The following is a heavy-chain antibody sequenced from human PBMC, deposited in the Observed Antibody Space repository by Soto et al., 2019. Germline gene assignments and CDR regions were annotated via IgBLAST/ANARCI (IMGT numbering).Heavy chain of an antibody. V-gene: IGHV3-23*01. CDR3: AKDETVLDAFDI. CDR1: GFTFSSYA. Sequence: GGSLRLSCAASGFTFSSYAMSWVRQAPGKGLEWVLAISGSGGSTYYADSVKGRFTISRDNSKNTLYLQMNSLRAEDTAVYYCAKDETVLDAFDIWGQGTMVTVSS. J-gene: IGHJ3*02. CDR2: ISGSGGST.